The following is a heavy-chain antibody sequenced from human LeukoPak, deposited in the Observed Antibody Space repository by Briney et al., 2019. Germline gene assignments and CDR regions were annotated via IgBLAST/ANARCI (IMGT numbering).Heavy chain of an antibody. CDR3: ASSKTVTDY. V-gene: IGHV4-34*01. Sequence: SETLSLTCAVYGGSLSGYYWSWIRQPPGKGLEWIGEINHSGSTNYNPSLKSRVTISVDTSKNQFSLKLSSVTAADTAVYYCASSKTVTDYWGQGTLVTVSS. CDR1: GGSLSGYY. CDR2: INHSGST. D-gene: IGHD4-17*01. J-gene: IGHJ4*02.